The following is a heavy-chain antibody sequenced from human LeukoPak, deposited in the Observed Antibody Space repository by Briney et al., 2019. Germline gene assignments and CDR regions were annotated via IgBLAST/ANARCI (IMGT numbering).Heavy chain of an antibody. Sequence: GGSLRLSCAASGFTFSSYWMSWVRQAPGKGLEWVANIKQDGSEKYYVDSVKGRFTIARDNAKNSLYLQMNSLRAEDTALYYCAREKPFYDSSGYYYPIAFDYWGQGTLVTVS. CDR2: IKQDGSEK. CDR1: GFTFSSYW. CDR3: AREKPFYDSSGYYYPIAFDY. J-gene: IGHJ4*02. D-gene: IGHD3-22*01. V-gene: IGHV3-7*03.